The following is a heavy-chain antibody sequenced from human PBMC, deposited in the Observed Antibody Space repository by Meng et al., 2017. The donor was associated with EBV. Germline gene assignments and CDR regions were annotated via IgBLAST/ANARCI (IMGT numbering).Heavy chain of an antibody. Sequence: VQVVECDGGLFKPGGSLRRSWSAYGFHVITTYMSWVRQAPGKGLEWVSVIYSGGSTYYADSVKGRFTISRDNSKNTLYLQMNSLRAEDTAVYYCAKHRLGPLDYWGQGTLVTVSS. J-gene: IGHJ4*02. D-gene: IGHD5-12*01. V-gene: IGHV3-53*01. CDR1: GFHVITTY. CDR2: IYSGGST. CDR3: AKHRLGPLDY.